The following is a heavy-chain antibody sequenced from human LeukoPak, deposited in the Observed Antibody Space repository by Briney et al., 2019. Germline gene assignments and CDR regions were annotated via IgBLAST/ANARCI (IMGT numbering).Heavy chain of an antibody. CDR2: IGSNGRST. J-gene: IGHJ4*02. V-gene: IGHV3-64D*06. Sequence: GGSLRLSCSASGFTLDRFAMHWVRQAPGKGLEYLSGIGSNGRSTHNADSVKGRFTISRDNSKNTLFLQMTNLRAEDTAVYYCVNQISGWVYWGQGTLVTVSS. CDR1: GFTLDRFA. D-gene: IGHD6-19*01. CDR3: VNQISGWVY.